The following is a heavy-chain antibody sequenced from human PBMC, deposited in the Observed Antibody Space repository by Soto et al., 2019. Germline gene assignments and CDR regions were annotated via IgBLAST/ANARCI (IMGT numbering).Heavy chain of an antibody. Sequence: QVQLVESGGGVVQPGRSLRLSCAASGFTFSTYGMHWVRQAPGKGLEWVAVISYDGNNKYYADSVKGRFTISRDNSKNALSLQMSSLSAEDTAVYYCAKSVYNWNDGFFDYWGQGTLVTVSS. D-gene: IGHD1-1*01. CDR2: ISYDGNNK. J-gene: IGHJ4*02. V-gene: IGHV3-30*18. CDR3: AKSVYNWNDGFFDY. CDR1: GFTFSTYG.